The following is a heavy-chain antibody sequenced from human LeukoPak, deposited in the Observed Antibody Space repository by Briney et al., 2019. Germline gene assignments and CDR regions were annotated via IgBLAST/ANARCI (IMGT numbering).Heavy chain of an antibody. CDR1: SGSFRTYY. Sequence: PSETLSLTCTVSSGSFRTYYLSWIRQPPGKGLEWIGYIFYNEGTSYNPSLKSRVTISVDTSNNQLSLKVNSVTAADTAVYYCARGRPSLLWFGGTLSGYYFDYWGQGTLVTVSS. J-gene: IGHJ4*02. D-gene: IGHD3-10*01. CDR3: ARGRPSLLWFGGTLSGYYFDY. V-gene: IGHV4-59*01. CDR2: IFYNEGT.